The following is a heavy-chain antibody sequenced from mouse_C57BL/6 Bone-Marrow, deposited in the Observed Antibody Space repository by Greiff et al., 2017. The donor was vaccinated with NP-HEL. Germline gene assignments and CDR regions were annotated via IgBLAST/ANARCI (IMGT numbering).Heavy chain of an antibody. CDR1: GYTFTSYW. J-gene: IGHJ3*01. Sequence: QVQLQQPGAELVKPGASVKLSCKASGYTFTSYWMHWVKQRPGQGLEWIGMIHPNSGSTNYNEKFKSKATLTVDKSSSTAYMQLSSLTSEDSAVYYCASERGLRLQFAYWGQGTLVTVSA. D-gene: IGHD3-2*02. V-gene: IGHV1-64*01. CDR2: IHPNSGST. CDR3: ASERGLRLQFAY.